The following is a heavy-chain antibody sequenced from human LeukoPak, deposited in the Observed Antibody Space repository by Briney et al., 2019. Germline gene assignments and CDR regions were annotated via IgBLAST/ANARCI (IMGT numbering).Heavy chain of an antibody. CDR3: ARAATSSSYGYYY. V-gene: IGHV3-48*04. Sequence: GGSLRLSCAASGFTFSNSNMNWVRQAPGKGLEWLSYISSGSSTIYYADSVKGRFTISRDNAKNSLYLQMNSLRAEDTAVYYCARAATSSSYGYYYWGQGTLVTVSS. CDR1: GFTFSNSN. CDR2: ISSGSSTI. D-gene: IGHD3-3*01. J-gene: IGHJ4*02.